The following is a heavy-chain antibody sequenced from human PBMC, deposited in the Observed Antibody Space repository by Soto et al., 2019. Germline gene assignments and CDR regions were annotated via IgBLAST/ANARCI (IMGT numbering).Heavy chain of an antibody. Sequence: GGSLRLSCAASGFTVRGSYMYWVRQAPGKGLEWVSVIYSGGGTDYEASVKGRFTLSSDNSKNMLYLQMSSLRAEDTAVYYCARVTTTWVHRFHYWGQGTPVTVYS. D-gene: IGHD4-4*01. CDR3: ARVTTTWVHRFHY. J-gene: IGHJ4*02. V-gene: IGHV3-53*01. CDR2: IYSGGGT. CDR1: GFTVRGSY.